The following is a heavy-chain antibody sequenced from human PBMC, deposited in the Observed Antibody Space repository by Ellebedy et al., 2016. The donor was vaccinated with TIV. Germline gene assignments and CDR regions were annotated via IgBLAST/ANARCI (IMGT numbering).Heavy chain of an antibody. J-gene: IGHJ4*01. CDR2: INQGGSET. CDR1: GFTFSSYW. Sequence: GESLKISCAASGFTFSSYWMSWVRQAPGKGLEWVANINQGGSETYYVDSVKGRFTMSRDNAKNSPYLQLNSLRAEDTAVYYCARSPATGTVDYWGHGTLVTVSS. D-gene: IGHD1-1*01. CDR3: ARSPATGTVDY. V-gene: IGHV3-7*01.